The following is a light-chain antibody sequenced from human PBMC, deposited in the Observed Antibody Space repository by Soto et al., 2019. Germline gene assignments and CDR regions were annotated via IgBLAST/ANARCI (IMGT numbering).Light chain of an antibody. CDR1: QSVRSNY. Sequence: EIVLKQSPDTLSLSPGERATLSCRASQSVRSNYLAWYQQKPGQAPRFLIYDASSRATGIPDRFSGSGSRTDFTLTISRLEPEDFAVYYCQQYGSTPLTFGGGTKVDIK. CDR2: DAS. J-gene: IGKJ4*01. V-gene: IGKV3-20*01. CDR3: QQYGSTPLT.